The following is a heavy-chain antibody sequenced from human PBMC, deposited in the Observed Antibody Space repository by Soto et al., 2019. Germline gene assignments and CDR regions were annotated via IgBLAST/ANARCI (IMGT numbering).Heavy chain of an antibody. V-gene: IGHV3-30*18. CDR2: ISYDGSNK. CDR3: AKSSSHEGYYYYYGMDV. J-gene: IGHJ6*02. Sequence: GWSLRLSCAASGFTFSSYGMHWVRQAPGKGLEWVAVISYDGSNKYYADSVKGRFTISRDNSKNTLYLQMNSLRAEDTAVYYCAKSSSHEGYYYYYGMDVWGQGTTVTVSS. CDR1: GFTFSSYG. D-gene: IGHD6-13*01.